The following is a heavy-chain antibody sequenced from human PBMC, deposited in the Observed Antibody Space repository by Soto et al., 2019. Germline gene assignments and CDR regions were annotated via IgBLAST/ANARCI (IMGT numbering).Heavy chain of an antibody. V-gene: IGHV4-39*01. J-gene: IGHJ4*02. CDR3: ATIPIVGTKPYYFDS. Sequence: SETLSLTCTVSGGSFDITSSYWAWVRQPPGKGLEWIAYIYYSGSTYYNPSLKGRITISVDTSTNQLSLRLSSVSAADTAVYYCATIPIVGTKPYYFDSWGQGTLVTVSS. D-gene: IGHD1-1*01. CDR1: GGSFDITSSY. CDR2: IYYSGST.